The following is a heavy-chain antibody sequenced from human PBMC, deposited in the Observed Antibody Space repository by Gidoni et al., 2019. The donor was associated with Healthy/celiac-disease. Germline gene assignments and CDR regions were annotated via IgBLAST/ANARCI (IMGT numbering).Heavy chain of an antibody. Sequence: EVQLVESGGGLVQPGGSLRLSCAASGFTFSTYWMHWVRQGPGKGFVWVSRINSEWSSTSYADSVKGRFTISRDNAKNTLYLQMNRLRAEDTAVYYCARSNWNWGGGDAFDIWGQGTMVTVSS. CDR2: INSEWSST. D-gene: IGHD1-7*01. CDR1: GFTFSTYW. CDR3: ARSNWNWGGGDAFDI. V-gene: IGHV3-74*01. J-gene: IGHJ3*02.